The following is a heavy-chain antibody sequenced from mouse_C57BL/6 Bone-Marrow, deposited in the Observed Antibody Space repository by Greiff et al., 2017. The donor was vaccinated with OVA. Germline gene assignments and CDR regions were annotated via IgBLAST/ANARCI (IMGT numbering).Heavy chain of an antibody. CDR1: GYSFTGYY. CDR2: INPSTGGT. V-gene: IGHV1-42*01. D-gene: IGHD4-1*01. Sequence: VQLQQSGPELVKPGASVKISCKASGYSFTGYYMNWVKQSPEKSLEWIGEINPSTGGTTYNQKFKAKATLTVDKSSSTAYMQLSSLTSEDSAVYYCAREEVTGSPFDYWGQGTTLTVSS. J-gene: IGHJ2*01. CDR3: AREEVTGSPFDY.